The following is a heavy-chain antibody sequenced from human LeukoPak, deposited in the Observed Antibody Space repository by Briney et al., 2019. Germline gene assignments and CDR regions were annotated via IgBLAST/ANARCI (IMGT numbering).Heavy chain of an antibody. CDR1: GYSISSGYY. Sequence: SETLSLTCIVSGYSISSGYYWGWIRQPPGKGLEWIGSIYHSGSTYYNPSLKSRVTISGDTSKNQFSLKLSSVTAADTAVYYCARLSGDPWYWGQGTLVTVSS. CDR3: ARLSGDPWY. D-gene: IGHD2-21*02. J-gene: IGHJ4*02. V-gene: IGHV4-38-2*02. CDR2: IYHSGST.